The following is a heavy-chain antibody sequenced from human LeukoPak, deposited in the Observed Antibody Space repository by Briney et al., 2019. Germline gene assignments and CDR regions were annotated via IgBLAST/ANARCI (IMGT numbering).Heavy chain of an antibody. D-gene: IGHD3-10*01. CDR3: ARDQFGGSGSYFLFDY. V-gene: IGHV4-31*03. CDR2: IYYSGST. CDR1: GGSISSGGYY. J-gene: IGHJ4*02. Sequence: SQTLSPTCTVSGGSISSGGYYWSWIRQHPGKGLEWIGYIYYSGSTYYNPSLKSRVTISVDTSKNQFSLKLSSVTAADTAVYYCARDQFGGSGSYFLFDYWGQGTLVTVSS.